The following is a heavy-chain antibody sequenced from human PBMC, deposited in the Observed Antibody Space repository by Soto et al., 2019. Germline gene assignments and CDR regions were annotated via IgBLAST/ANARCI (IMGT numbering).Heavy chain of an antibody. Sequence: SETLSLTCAVYGLSFSGYYWSWIRQPPGKGLEWTGEINHSGSTNYNPSLKSRVTISVDTSKNQFSLKLSSVTAADTAVYYCARAGYSSGWYPRRFDPWGQGTLVTVSS. V-gene: IGHV4-34*01. CDR3: ARAGYSSGWYPRRFDP. CDR1: GLSFSGYY. J-gene: IGHJ5*02. D-gene: IGHD6-19*01. CDR2: INHSGST.